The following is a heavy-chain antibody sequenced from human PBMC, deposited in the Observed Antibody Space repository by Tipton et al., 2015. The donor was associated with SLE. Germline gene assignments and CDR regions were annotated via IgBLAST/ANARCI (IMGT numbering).Heavy chain of an antibody. Sequence: GSLRLSCAASGFTFNSYWMHWVRQAPGKGLVWVSRINTDGSSTFYADSVKGRFTISRDNAKNTLYLQMNSPGAEDAAVYYCARTLGYCSGGSCHYYHYYMDVWGKGTTVTVSS. CDR2: INTDGSST. D-gene: IGHD2-15*01. CDR3: ARTLGYCSGGSCHYYHYYMDV. V-gene: IGHV3-74*01. CDR1: GFTFNSYW. J-gene: IGHJ6*03.